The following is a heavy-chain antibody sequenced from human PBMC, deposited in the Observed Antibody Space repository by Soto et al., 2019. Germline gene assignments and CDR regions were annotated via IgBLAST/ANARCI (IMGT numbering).Heavy chain of an antibody. CDR3: ARVGGYSYYYYGMDV. Sequence: SETLSLTCTVSGGSISSGGYYWSWIRQHPGKGLEWIGYIYYSGSTYYNPSLKSRVTISVDTSKSQFSLKLSSVTAADTAVYYCARVGGYSYYYYGMDVWGQGTTVTVSS. CDR1: GGSISSGGYY. V-gene: IGHV4-31*03. D-gene: IGHD5-18*01. J-gene: IGHJ6*02. CDR2: IYYSGST.